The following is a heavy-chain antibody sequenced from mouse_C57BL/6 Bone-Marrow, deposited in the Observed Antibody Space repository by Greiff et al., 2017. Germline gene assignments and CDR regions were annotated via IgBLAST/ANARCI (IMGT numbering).Heavy chain of an antibody. V-gene: IGHV14-2*01. Sequence: VKVVESGAELVKPGASVKLSCTASGFNIKDYYMHWVKQRTEQGLEWIGRIDPEDGETKYAPKFQGKAAITADTSSNTAYLQRSSLTSEDTAVYYCARSRRLRRGAGFAYWGQGTLVTVSA. CDR1: GFNIKDYY. CDR2: IDPEDGET. CDR3: ARSRRLRRGAGFAY. J-gene: IGHJ3*01. D-gene: IGHD2-4*01.